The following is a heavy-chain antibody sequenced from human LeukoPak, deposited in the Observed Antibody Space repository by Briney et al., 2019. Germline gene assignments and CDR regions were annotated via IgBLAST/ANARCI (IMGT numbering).Heavy chain of an antibody. CDR2: IFYSGST. V-gene: IGHV4-59*12. J-gene: IGHJ4*02. D-gene: IGHD3-16*01. CDR1: GASISDYY. CDR3: AREGDHEGFDY. Sequence: SETLSLTCTVSGASISDYYWSWIRQPPGKGLEWIGYIFYSGSTNYNPSLKSRVTISEDTSKNQFSLKLSSVTAVDTAVYYCAREGDHEGFDYWGQGTLVTVSS.